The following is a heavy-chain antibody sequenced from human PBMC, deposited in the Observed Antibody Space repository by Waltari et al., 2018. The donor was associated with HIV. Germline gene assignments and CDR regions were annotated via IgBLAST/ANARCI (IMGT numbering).Heavy chain of an antibody. CDR3: TREVKGGGYGDY. D-gene: IGHD5-18*01. J-gene: IGHJ4*02. Sequence: QVQLPESGPGLVKPSQTLSLTCTVSGGSISSGAYFWNWIRQPPGKGLEWIGYIYYSGSTLYSPSLKSRITISIDRSKNQISLNLNSVTAADTAMYYCTREVKGGGYGDYWGQGTLVTVSS. CDR1: GGSISSGAYF. CDR2: IYYSGST. V-gene: IGHV4-30-4*08.